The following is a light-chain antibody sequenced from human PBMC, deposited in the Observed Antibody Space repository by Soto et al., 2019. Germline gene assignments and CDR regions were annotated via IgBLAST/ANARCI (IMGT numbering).Light chain of an antibody. CDR3: RQYNDWPPVT. CDR1: QSVSGN. Sequence: EIVMTQSPATLSVSPGERAILSCRGSQSVSGNLAWYQQKPGQAPRLLIYGASTRATGIPARFSGSGSGTEFTLTISSLQSEDFAVYYCRQYNDWPPVTFGGGTKVEIK. CDR2: GAS. J-gene: IGKJ4*01. V-gene: IGKV3-15*01.